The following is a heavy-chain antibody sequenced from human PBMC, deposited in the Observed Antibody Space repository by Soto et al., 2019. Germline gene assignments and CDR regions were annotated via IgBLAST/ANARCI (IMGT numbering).Heavy chain of an antibody. CDR2: IYHSGST. CDR3: ARTTIMITFGGVHRSGNAFDI. Sequence: QVQLQESGPGLVKPSGTLSLTCAVSSGSISSSNWWSWVRQPPGKGLEWIGEIYHSGSTNYNPSLKSRVTISVDTSKNQFSLKLSSVTAADTAVYYCARTTIMITFGGVHRSGNAFDIWGQGTMVTVSS. V-gene: IGHV4-4*02. D-gene: IGHD3-16*01. J-gene: IGHJ3*02. CDR1: SGSISSSNW.